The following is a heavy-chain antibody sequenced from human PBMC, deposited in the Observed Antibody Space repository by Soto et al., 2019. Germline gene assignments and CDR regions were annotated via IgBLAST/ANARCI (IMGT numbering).Heavy chain of an antibody. CDR2: IIPIFGTA. CDR3: ARGCSGGSCKSRWFDP. J-gene: IGHJ5*02. CDR1: GGTFSSYA. V-gene: IGHV1-69*12. Sequence: QVQLVQSGAEVKKPGSSVKVSCKASGGTFSSYAISWVRQAPGQGLEWMGGIIPIFGTANYAQKFQGRVTITAEESTSTAYMEQSSLRSEDTAVYYCARGCSGGSCKSRWFDPWGQGTLVTVSS. D-gene: IGHD2-15*01.